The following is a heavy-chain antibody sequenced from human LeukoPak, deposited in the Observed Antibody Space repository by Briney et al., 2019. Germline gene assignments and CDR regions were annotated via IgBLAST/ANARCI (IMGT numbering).Heavy chain of an antibody. CDR1: GGSISTYY. CDR3: ARGVYIAAAQYGF. CDR2: IYYSGAT. J-gene: IGHJ4*02. V-gene: IGHV4-59*01. D-gene: IGHD6-13*01. Sequence: SETLSLTCTVSGGSISTYYWNWIRQPPGKGLEWIGYIYYSGATNYSPSLKSRVTISVDTSKNQFSLKLSSVTAADTAVYYCARGVYIAAAQYGFWGQGTLVTVSS.